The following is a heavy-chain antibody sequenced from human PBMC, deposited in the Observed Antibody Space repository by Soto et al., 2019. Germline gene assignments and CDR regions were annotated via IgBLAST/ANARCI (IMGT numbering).Heavy chain of an antibody. V-gene: IGHV3-30*03. CDR3: GGGQYFFDY. D-gene: IGHD3-16*01. Sequence: QVQLVESGGGVVQPGRSLRLSCAASGFTFSNYGMHWVRQAPGKGLEWVAVIPYDGRYTYYADSVKGRFTISRDNSKNTLFLQMNSLRAEDTAVYYCGGGQYFFDYWGQGTLVIVSS. J-gene: IGHJ4*02. CDR1: GFTFSNYG. CDR2: IPYDGRYT.